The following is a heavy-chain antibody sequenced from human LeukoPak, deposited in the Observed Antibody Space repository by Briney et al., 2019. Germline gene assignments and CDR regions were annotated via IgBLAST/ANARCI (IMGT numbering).Heavy chain of an antibody. CDR1: GFTVSSNY. Sequence: GGSLRLSCAASGFTVSSNYMSWVRQAPGKGLEWVSVIYSGGSTYYADSVKGRFTISRDNSKNTLYLQMNSLRAEDTAVYYCARVDYYGSGSQGNWFDPWGQGTLVTVSS. V-gene: IGHV3-53*01. J-gene: IGHJ5*02. D-gene: IGHD3-10*01. CDR3: ARVDYYGSGSQGNWFDP. CDR2: IYSGGST.